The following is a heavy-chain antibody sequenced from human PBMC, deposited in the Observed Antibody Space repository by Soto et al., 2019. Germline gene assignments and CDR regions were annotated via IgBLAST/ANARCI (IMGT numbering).Heavy chain of an antibody. V-gene: IGHV4-39*01. J-gene: IGHJ5*02. CDR2: IYYSGST. CDR1: GGSISSSSYY. D-gene: IGHD3-22*01. CDR3: ARHPTLNYYDSSGHYGSWFDP. Sequence: SETLSLTCTVSGGSISSSSYYWGWIRQPPGKGLEWIGSIYYSGSTYYNPPLKSRVTISVDTSKNQFSLKLSSVTAADTAVYYCARHPTLNYYDSSGHYGSWFDPWGQGTLVTVSS.